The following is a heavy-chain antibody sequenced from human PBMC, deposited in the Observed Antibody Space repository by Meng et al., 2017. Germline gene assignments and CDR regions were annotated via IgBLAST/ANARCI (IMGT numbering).Heavy chain of an antibody. Sequence: SETLSLTCTVSGGSISSSSYYWGWIRQPPGKGLEWIGSIYYSGSTYYNPSLKSRVTISVDTSKNQFSLKLSSVTAADTAVYYCARDAWDGYNWSLNFDYWGQGTLVTVSS. CDR3: ARDAWDGYNWSLNFDY. D-gene: IGHD5-24*01. CDR2: IYYSGST. V-gene: IGHV4-39*07. CDR1: GGSISSSSYY. J-gene: IGHJ4*02.